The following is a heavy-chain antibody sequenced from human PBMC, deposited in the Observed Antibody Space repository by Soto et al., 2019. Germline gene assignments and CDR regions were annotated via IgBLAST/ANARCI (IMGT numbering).Heavy chain of an antibody. V-gene: IGHV4-34*01. CDR2: INPSGTT. CDR3: ALAPAAHILH. D-gene: IGHD2-2*01. J-gene: IGHJ1*01. CDR1: GGSLSAYY. Sequence: LSETLSLTCAVYGGSLSAYYWSWIRQPPGKGLEWIGEINPSGTTNYNPSLKSRVTISVDTSKNQFSLKLSSVTAADTAVYHCALAPAAHILHWGQGTLVTVSS.